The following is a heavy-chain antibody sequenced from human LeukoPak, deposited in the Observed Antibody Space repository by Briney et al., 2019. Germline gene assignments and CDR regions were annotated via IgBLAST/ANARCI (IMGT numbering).Heavy chain of an antibody. CDR3: ARDLGVGAFDI. V-gene: IGHV3-21*01. CDR2: ISSSSSYI. CDR1: GFTFSSYS. J-gene: IGHJ3*02. D-gene: IGHD3-16*01. Sequence: PGGSLRLSCAASGFTFSSYSMNWVRQAPGKGLEWVSSISSSSSYIYYADSVKGRFTISRDNAKNSLYLQMNSLRAEDSAVYYCARDLGVGAFDIWGQGTMVTVSS.